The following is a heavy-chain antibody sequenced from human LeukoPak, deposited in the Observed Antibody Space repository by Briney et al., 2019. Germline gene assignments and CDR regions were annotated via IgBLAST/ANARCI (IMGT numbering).Heavy chain of an antibody. CDR2: IYYSGSM. J-gene: IGHJ4*02. CDR1: GGSISSSSYY. D-gene: IGHD3-9*01. CDR3: ARTESYDILTGYWYFDY. Sequence: SETLSLTCSVSGGSISSSSYYWGWIRQPPGKGLEWIGSIYYSGSMYYNPSLKSRLTIFVGTSKNQFSLKLSSVTAADTAVYYCARTESYDILTGYWYFDYWGQGILVTVSS. V-gene: IGHV4-39*01.